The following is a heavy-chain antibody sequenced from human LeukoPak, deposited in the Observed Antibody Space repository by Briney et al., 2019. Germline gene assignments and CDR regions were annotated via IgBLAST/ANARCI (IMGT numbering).Heavy chain of an antibody. CDR3: AKAELGVDTFFDY. V-gene: IGHV3-30*02. CDR1: GLTFSNYG. D-gene: IGHD3-3*01. Sequence: PGGSLRLSCAASGLTFSNYGMHWLRQAPGKGLEWVAFIRYDGSNKYHADSVKGRFTISRDNSKSTLYLQMNSLRAEDTAFYYCAKAELGVDTFFDYWGQGTLVTVSS. J-gene: IGHJ4*02. CDR2: IRYDGSNK.